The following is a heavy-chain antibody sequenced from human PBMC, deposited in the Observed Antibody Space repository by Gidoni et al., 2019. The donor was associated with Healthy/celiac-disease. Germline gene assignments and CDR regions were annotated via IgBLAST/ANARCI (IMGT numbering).Heavy chain of an antibody. CDR3: ASSSSWKLPFDY. D-gene: IGHD6-13*01. V-gene: IGHV1-69*01. CDR1: GGTFSSYA. CDR2: IIPIFGTA. J-gene: IGHJ4*02. Sequence: QVQLVQSGAEVKKPGSSVKVSCKASGGTFSSYAIRWVRQAPGQGLAWMGGIIPIFGTANYAQKFQGRVTITADESTSTAYMELSSLRSEDTAVYYCASSSSWKLPFDYWGQGTLVTVSS.